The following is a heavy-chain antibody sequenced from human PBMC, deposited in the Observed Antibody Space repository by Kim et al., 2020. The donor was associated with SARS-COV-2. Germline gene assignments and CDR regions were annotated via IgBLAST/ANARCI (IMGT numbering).Heavy chain of an antibody. CDR2: SGST. Sequence: SGSTNCNPPLKTRVTISVDTSNHHFSLELSSVTAADTAVYYCARGFDPWGQGTLVTVSS. CDR3: ARGFDP. V-gene: IGHV4-61*03. J-gene: IGHJ5*02.